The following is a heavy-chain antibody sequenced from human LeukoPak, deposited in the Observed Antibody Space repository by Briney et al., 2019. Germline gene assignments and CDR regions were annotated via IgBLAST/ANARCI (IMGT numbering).Heavy chain of an antibody. CDR2: INQDGSEI. Sequence: GGPLRLSCAASGFIFSTYWLTWVRQAPGKGLEWVANINQDGSEIYYVDSVQGRFTISRDNVDNSLYLQMNSLGAEDTAVYYCARRGTSSSWAHFDYWGQGTLVTVSS. V-gene: IGHV3-7*05. CDR3: ARRGTSSSWAHFDY. CDR1: GFIFSTYW. J-gene: IGHJ4*02. D-gene: IGHD6-13*01.